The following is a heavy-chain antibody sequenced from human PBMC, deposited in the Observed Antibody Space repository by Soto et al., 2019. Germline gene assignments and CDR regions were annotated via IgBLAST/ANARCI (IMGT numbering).Heavy chain of an antibody. D-gene: IGHD2-21*01. J-gene: IGHJ4*02. CDR1: GGSFSGYY. CDR2: INHSGST. CDR3: ASPIRY. V-gene: IGHV4-34*01. Sequence: QVQLQQWGAGLLKPSETLSLTCAVYGGSFSGYYWSWIRQPPGKGLEWIGEINHSGSTNYNPSLKSRFTISVDTSKNQFSLKLSSVTAADPAVYYCASPIRYWGQGTLVTVSS.